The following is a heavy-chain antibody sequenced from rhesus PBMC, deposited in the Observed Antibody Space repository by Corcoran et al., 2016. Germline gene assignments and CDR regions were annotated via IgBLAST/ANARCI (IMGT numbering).Heavy chain of an antibody. Sequence: EVQLVESGGGLVQPGGSLRRSCVDSGFSFSSDGMSWVRQAPGKGLEWVSYISHIGVTTYYADSVKGRFNISRDNSKNTLSLQMNSLRADDTAVYFCAKDLDYYSLYWGQGVLVTVSS. CDR1: GFSFSSDG. CDR2: ISHIGVTT. J-gene: IGHJ4*01. V-gene: IGHV3S5*01. D-gene: IGHD3-9*01. CDR3: AKDLDYYSLY.